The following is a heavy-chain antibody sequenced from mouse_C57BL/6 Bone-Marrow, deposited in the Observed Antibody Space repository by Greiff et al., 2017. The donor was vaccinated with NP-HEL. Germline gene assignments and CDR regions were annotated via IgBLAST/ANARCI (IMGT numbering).Heavy chain of an antibody. J-gene: IGHJ2*01. CDR3: ASHNWVFDY. V-gene: IGHV5-4*01. CDR2: ISDGGSYT. Sequence: EVQLVESGGGLVKPGGSLKLSCAASGFTFSSYAMSWVRQTPEKRLEWVATISDGGSYTYYPDNVKGRFTISRDNAKNNLYLQMSHLKSEVTAMYYCASHNWVFDYWGQGTTLTVSS. CDR1: GFTFSSYA. D-gene: IGHD4-1*01.